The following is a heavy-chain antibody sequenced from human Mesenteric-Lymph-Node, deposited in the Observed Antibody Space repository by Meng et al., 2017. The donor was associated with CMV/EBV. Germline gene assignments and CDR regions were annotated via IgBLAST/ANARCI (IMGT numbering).Heavy chain of an antibody. Sequence: CTVSGGSISSGDFYWSWIRQPPGKGLQWIGYIYYSGNTYYNPSLKSRLTISVDTSKNQFSLRLSSLTAADTAVYYCARCLTTAGSFDPWGPGTLVTVSS. V-gene: IGHV4-30-4*08. CDR3: ARCLTTAGSFDP. CDR2: IYYSGNT. CDR1: GGSISSGDFY. J-gene: IGHJ5*02. D-gene: IGHD4/OR15-4a*01.